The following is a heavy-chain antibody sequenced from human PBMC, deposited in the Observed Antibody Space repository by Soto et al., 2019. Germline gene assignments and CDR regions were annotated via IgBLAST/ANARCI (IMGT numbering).Heavy chain of an antibody. CDR2: INPNSGGT. V-gene: IGHV1-2*02. J-gene: IGHJ4*02. CDR1: GYTFTGYY. CDR3: ARVPARTKYYFDD. D-gene: IGHD2-2*01. Sequence: ASVKVSCKASGYTFTGYYIHWVRQAPGQGLEWMGWINPNSGGTNYAQKFQGRVTMTRDTPISTAYMELSRLRSDDTAVYYCARVPARTKYYFDDWGQGTLVTVSS.